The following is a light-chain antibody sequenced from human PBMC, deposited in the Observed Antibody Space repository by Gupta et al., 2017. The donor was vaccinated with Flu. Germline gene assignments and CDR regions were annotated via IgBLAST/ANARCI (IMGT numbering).Light chain of an antibody. V-gene: IGLV3-10*01. J-gene: IGLJ2*01. CDR1: ALPKMY. CDR2: EDN. CDR3: YSADSSGNRV. Sequence: SYELIQPPSVSVSPGQTARITCSGDALPKMYAYWYQQKSGQAPVLVIYEDNKRPSGIPERFSGSNSGTMATLTISGAQVEDEADYYCYSADSSGNRVFGGGTKLTVL.